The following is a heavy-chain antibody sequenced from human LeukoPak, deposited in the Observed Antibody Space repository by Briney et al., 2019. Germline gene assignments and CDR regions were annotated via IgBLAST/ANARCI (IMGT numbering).Heavy chain of an antibody. CDR1: GGSISSSSYY. CDR3: ARNESPGRDFDY. V-gene: IGHV4-39*01. J-gene: IGHJ4*02. D-gene: IGHD7-27*01. Sequence: SETLSLTCTVSGGSISSSSYYWGWIRQPPGKGLEWIGSIYYSGSTYYNPSLKSRVTISVDTSKNQFSLKLSSVTAADTAVYYCARNESPGRDFDYWGQGTLVTVSS. CDR2: IYYSGST.